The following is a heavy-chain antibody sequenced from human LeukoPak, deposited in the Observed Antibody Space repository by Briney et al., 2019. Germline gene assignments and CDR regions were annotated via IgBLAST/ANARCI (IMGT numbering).Heavy chain of an antibody. CDR1: GFAVSSNY. CDR2: IYSGSSR. V-gene: IGHV3-53*01. D-gene: IGHD2-21*01. J-gene: IGHJ4*01. CDR3: ARGLQVVVLAINYFDY. Sequence: GGSLRLSCAASGFAVSSNYITWIRQAPGKGLEWVSSIYSGSSRYYADSVKGRFTISTDNSKNTLYLQMNSLRAEDTAVYYCARGLQVVVLAINYFDYWGHGTLLTVSS.